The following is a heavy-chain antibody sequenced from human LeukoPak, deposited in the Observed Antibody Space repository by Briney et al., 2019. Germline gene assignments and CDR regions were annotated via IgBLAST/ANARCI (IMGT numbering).Heavy chain of an antibody. CDR1: GFTVSNYG. V-gene: IGHV3-33*01. J-gene: IGHJ4*02. Sequence: GGSLRLSCAASGFTVSNYGMHWVRQAPGKGLEWVAVIFYDGSHKYYADSVKGRFTVSRDNSKNTLYLQMNSLRVEDTAVFYCTTHRGSYPARGFNYWGQGTLVTVSS. CDR2: IFYDGSHK. CDR3: TTHRGSYPARGFNY. D-gene: IGHD1-26*01.